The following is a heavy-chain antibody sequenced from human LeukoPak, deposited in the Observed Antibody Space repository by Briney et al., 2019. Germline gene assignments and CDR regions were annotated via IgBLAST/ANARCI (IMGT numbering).Heavy chain of an antibody. V-gene: IGHV4-34*01. CDR3: ARRQAMDDAFDI. Sequence: PSETLSLTCAVYGGSFSGYYWSWIRQPPGKGLEWIGEINHSGSTSYNPSLKSRVTISVDTSKNQFSLKLSSVTAADTAVYYCARRQAMDDAFDIWGQGTMVTVSS. CDR1: GGSFSGYY. CDR2: INHSGST. J-gene: IGHJ3*02. D-gene: IGHD5-18*01.